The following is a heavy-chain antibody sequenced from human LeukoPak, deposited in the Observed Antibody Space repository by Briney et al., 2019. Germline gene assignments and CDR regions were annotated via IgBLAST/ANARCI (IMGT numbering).Heavy chain of an antibody. Sequence: GGSLRLSCAASGSTFSSYSMNWVRQAPGKGLEWVSHITASGTAMFYADSVKGRFTISRDNAKNSLYLQMNSLRDEDTAVYYCASSGSYRFDYWGQGTLVTVSS. CDR2: ITASGTAM. J-gene: IGHJ4*02. CDR3: ASSGSYRFDY. CDR1: GSTFSSYS. V-gene: IGHV3-48*02. D-gene: IGHD1-26*01.